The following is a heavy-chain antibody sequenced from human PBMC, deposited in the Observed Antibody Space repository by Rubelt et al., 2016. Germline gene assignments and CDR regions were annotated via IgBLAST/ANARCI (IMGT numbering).Heavy chain of an antibody. V-gene: IGHV1-3*01. J-gene: IGHJ4*02. CDR3: ARGYSSGWYPDY. CDR1: GYTFTSYA. Sequence: QVQLVQSGAEVKKPGASVKVSCKASGYTFTSYAMHWVRQAPGQRLEWMGWINAGNGNTKYSQKFQGRGTITRDTSASTAYMELSSLRSEDTAVYYCARGYSSGWYPDYWGQGTLVTVSS. D-gene: IGHD6-19*01. CDR2: INAGNGNT.